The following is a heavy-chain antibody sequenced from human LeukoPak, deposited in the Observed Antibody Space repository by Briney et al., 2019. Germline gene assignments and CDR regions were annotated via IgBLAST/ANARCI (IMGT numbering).Heavy chain of an antibody. D-gene: IGHD2-15*01. Sequence: SETLSLTCTVSGNSITSGDYYWSWIRQPPGKGLEWIGYIHYSGTTNYNPSLKSRVTISGDTSQDQFSLKLISVTAADTAMYYCARAFGCYPGICGFDLWGQGTMVTVSS. CDR3: ARAFGCYPGICGFDL. CDR1: GNSITSGDYY. CDR2: IHYSGTT. J-gene: IGHJ3*01. V-gene: IGHV4-61*08.